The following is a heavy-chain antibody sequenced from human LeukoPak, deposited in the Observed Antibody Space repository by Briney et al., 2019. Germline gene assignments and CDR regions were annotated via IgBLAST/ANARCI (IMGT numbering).Heavy chain of an antibody. Sequence: GGSLRLSCAASGFSFSSYAMNWDRQAPGKGLEWVSSIDSSSSHIYYADSVKGRFTISRDNTKSSLYLQMNSLRAEDMAVYYCARGYCGGDCYGDWGQGTLVTVSS. CDR2: IDSSSSHI. J-gene: IGHJ1*01. V-gene: IGHV3-21*01. D-gene: IGHD2-21*02. CDR1: GFSFSSYA. CDR3: ARGYCGGDCYGD.